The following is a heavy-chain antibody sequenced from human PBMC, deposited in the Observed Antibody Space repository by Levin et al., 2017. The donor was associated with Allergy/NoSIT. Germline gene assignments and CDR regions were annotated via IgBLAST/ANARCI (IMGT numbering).Heavy chain of an antibody. CDR2: IYYSGPT. CDR1: GGSISGSANY. J-gene: IGHJ5*02. D-gene: IGHD6-13*01. V-gene: IGHV4-31*03. Sequence: SQTLSLTCTVSGGSISGSANYWSWIRQHPGKGLEWIGHIYYSGPTYYNPSLKSRVTVSVDTSKNQFSLMLSSVTDADTAVYYCARQPTAAGMRTWFDPWGQGTLVTVSS. CDR3: ARQPTAAGMRTWFDP.